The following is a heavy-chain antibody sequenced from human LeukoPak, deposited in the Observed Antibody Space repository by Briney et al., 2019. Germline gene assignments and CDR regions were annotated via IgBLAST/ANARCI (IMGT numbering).Heavy chain of an antibody. V-gene: IGHV3-9*01. CDR3: ARVPITLAGTKDAKYFQH. CDR1: GFTFDDYA. J-gene: IGHJ1*01. Sequence: PGGSLRLSCAASGFTFDDYAMHWVRQAPGKGLEWVSGISWNSGSIGYADSVKGRFTISRDNAKNSLYLRMDSLRAEDTAVYYCARVPITLAGTKDAKYFQHWGQGTLVTVSS. D-gene: IGHD6-19*01. CDR2: ISWNSGSI.